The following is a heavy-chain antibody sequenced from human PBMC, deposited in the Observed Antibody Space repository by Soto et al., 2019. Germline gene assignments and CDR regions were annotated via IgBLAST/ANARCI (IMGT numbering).Heavy chain of an antibody. CDR3: AREEYYYDSSGYYYGERYFDY. CDR1: GYTFTSYA. V-gene: IGHV1-3*01. Sequence: QVQLVQSGAEVKKPGASVKVSCKASGYTFTSYAMHWVLQAPGQRLEWMGWINAGNGNTNYAQKLQGRVTMTTDTSTSTAYMELRILISDDTAVYYCAREEYYYDSSGYYYGERYFDYWGQGTLVTVSS. CDR2: INAGNGNT. J-gene: IGHJ4*02. D-gene: IGHD3-22*01.